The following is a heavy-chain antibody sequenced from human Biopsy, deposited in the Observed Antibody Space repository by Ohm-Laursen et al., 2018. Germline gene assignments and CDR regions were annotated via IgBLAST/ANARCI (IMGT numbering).Heavy chain of an antibody. Sequence: SQTLSLTCTVSGDSLSSGPDNWSWSRQPPGQGRDDIGFIYSGGNTNYNPSLQNRVTMSVDTSKNQFSLKLSSVIAADTAVYYCARGRRTSGWPYFANWGQGTLVIVSP. CDR2: IYSGGNT. D-gene: IGHD6-19*01. V-gene: IGHV4-61*01. CDR3: ARGRRTSGWPYFAN. J-gene: IGHJ4*02. CDR1: GDSLSSGPDN.